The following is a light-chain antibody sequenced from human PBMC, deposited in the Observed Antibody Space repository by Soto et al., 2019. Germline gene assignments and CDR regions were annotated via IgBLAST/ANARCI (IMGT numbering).Light chain of an antibody. CDR3: QQRFDWPLT. CDR2: GAS. Sequence: EIVLTQSPGTLSLSPGERATLSCRASQTVSTNYLAWYQQKPGQAPRLLIYGASKRATGIPDRFSGSGSGTDFTLTISRLEPEDFAVYYCQQRFDWPLTFGGGTKVDIK. V-gene: IGKV3D-20*02. CDR1: QTVSTNY. J-gene: IGKJ4*01.